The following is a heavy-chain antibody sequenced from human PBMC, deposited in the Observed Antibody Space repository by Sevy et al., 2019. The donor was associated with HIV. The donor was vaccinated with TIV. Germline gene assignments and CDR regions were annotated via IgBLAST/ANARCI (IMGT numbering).Heavy chain of an antibody. V-gene: IGHV3-15*07. CDR2: IKSKTDGGTT. J-gene: IGHJ4*02. D-gene: IGHD6-13*01. CDR1: GFTFSNAW. Sequence: GGSLRLSCAASGFTFSNAWMNWVRQAPGKGLEWVGRIKSKTDGGTTDYAAPMKGRFTISRDDSKNTLYLQMNSLKTEDTAVYYCTVGASSSYSQIDYWGQGTLVTVSS. CDR3: TVGASSSYSQIDY.